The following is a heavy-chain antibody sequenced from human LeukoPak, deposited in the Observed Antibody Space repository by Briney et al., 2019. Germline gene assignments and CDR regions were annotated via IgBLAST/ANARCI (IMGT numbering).Heavy chain of an antibody. CDR1: GYTFTSYG. D-gene: IGHD2-2*01. J-gene: IGHJ4*02. CDR3: ARDWGGIVVVPAAILVARPFDY. Sequence: ASVKVSCKASGYTFTSYGISWVRQAPGQGLEWMGWISAYNGNTNYAQKLQGRVTMTTDTSTSTAYMELRSLRSDDTAVYYCARDWGGIVVVPAAILVARPFDYWGPGTLVTVSS. V-gene: IGHV1-18*01. CDR2: ISAYNGNT.